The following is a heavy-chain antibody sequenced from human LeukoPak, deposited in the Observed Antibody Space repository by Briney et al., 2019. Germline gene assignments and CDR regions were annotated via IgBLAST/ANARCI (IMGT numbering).Heavy chain of an antibody. J-gene: IGHJ4*02. Sequence: SETLSLTCAVYGGSFSGYYWSWIRQPPGKGLEWIGEINHSGSTNYNPSLKSRVTISVDTSKDQFSLKLSSVTAADTAVYYCASTICSSTSCYLDYWGQGTLVTVSS. V-gene: IGHV4-34*01. CDR2: INHSGST. CDR3: ASTICSSTSCYLDY. D-gene: IGHD2-2*01. CDR1: GGSFSGYY.